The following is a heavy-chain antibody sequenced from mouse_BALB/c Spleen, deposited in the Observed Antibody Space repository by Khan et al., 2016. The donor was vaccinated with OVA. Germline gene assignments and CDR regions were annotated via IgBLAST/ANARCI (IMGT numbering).Heavy chain of an antibody. Sequence: QVRLQQSGAELARPGASVKMSCKASGYTFTSNTMHWVKQRPGQGLEWIGYINPNSGYTNYNQNFKDKATLTADKSSSTAYMQLSSLTSEDSAVYYCARRTSVYTMDDWGQGTSVTVSS. J-gene: IGHJ4*01. CDR2: INPNSGYT. D-gene: IGHD1-1*01. CDR3: ARRTSVYTMDD. CDR1: GYTFTSNT. V-gene: IGHV1-4*01.